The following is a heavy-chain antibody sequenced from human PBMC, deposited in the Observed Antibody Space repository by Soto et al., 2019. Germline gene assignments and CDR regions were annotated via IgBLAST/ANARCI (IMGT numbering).Heavy chain of an antibody. V-gene: IGHV4-39*01. J-gene: IGHJ4*01. Sequence: PSETLSLTCTVSGGSISSSSYYWGWIRQPPGKGLEWIGSIYYSGSTYYNPSLKSRVTISVDTSKNQFSLKLSSVTAADTAVYYCARARYYYGSGSYYSLFDYWGHGTLVTVSS. CDR3: ARARYYYGSGSYYSLFDY. D-gene: IGHD3-10*01. CDR2: IYYSGST. CDR1: GGSISSSSYY.